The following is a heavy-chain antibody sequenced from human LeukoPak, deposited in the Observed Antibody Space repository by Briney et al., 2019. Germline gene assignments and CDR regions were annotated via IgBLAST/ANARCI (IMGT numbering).Heavy chain of an antibody. CDR1: GGSISSYY. CDR3: ARQRRYCSSTSCSRLFDY. CDR2: IYTSGSS. J-gene: IGHJ4*02. V-gene: IGHV4-4*07. Sequence: PSETLSLTCTVSGGSISSYYWSWIRQPAGKGLEWIGRIYTSGSSNYNPSLKSRVTISVDTSKNQFSLKLRSVSAADTAVYYCARQRRYCSSTSCSRLFDYWGQGTLVTVSS. D-gene: IGHD2-2*01.